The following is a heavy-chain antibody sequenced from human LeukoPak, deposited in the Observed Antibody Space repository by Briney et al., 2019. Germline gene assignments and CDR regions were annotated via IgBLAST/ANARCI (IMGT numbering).Heavy chain of an antibody. CDR1: GGSISSYY. J-gene: IGHJ5*02. V-gene: IGHV4-59*01. Sequence: SETLSLTCTVSGGSISSYYWNWIRQPPGKGLEWIGYIYYSGSTNYKPSLKSRVTISVDTSKNKFSLKLSSVTAADTAVYYCARERGSSKAFDPWGQGTLVTVS. D-gene: IGHD1-26*01. CDR3: ARERGSSKAFDP. CDR2: IYYSGST.